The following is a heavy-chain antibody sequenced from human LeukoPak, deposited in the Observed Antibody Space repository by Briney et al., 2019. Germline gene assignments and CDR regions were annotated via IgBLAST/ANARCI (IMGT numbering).Heavy chain of an antibody. CDR3: ARTVGALYDAFNI. V-gene: IGHV4-39*02. J-gene: IGHJ3*02. Sequence: SETLSLTCSVSGGSINSTTFFWAWIRQAPGQGPEWIGSVRFGGRTYINPSLKSRVTLSVDTSRNLFSLKLDSVTAADTAVYYCARTVGALYDAFNIWGQGTMVTVSS. CDR2: VRFGGRT. CDR1: GGSINSTTFF. D-gene: IGHD1-26*01.